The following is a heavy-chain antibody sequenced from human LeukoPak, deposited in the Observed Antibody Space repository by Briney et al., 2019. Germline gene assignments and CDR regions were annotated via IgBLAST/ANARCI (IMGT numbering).Heavy chain of an antibody. V-gene: IGHV4-39*01. Sequence: PSETLSLTCTVSGSSIRSSSYYWGWIRQPPGKGLEWIGSIYYSGNTYYNPSLKSRVTISVDTSKNQFSLKVSSVTAADTAVYYCARPSEWELLNAFDIWGQGTMVTVSS. J-gene: IGHJ3*02. CDR2: IYYSGNT. CDR3: ARPSEWELLNAFDI. D-gene: IGHD1-26*01. CDR1: GSSIRSSSYY.